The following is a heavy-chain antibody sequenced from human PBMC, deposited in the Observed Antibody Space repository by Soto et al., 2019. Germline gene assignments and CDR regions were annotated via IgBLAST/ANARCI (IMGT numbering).Heavy chain of an antibody. D-gene: IGHD3-10*01. CDR3: ARWGITMVRDYGMDV. V-gene: IGHV4-59*01. J-gene: IGHJ6*02. CDR2: IYYSGST. CDR1: GGSISSYY. Sequence: NPSETLSLTCTVSGGSISSYYWIWIRQPPGKGLEWIGYIYYSGSTNYNPSLKSRVTISVDTSKNQFSLKLSSVTAADTAVYYCARWGITMVRDYGMDVWGQGTTVTVSS.